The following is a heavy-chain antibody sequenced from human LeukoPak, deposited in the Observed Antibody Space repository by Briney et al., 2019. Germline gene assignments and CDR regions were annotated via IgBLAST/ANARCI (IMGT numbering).Heavy chain of an antibody. CDR1: GFTFDDYA. D-gene: IGHD6-19*01. J-gene: IGHJ5*02. CDR2: ISWNSGSI. Sequence: GRSLRLSCAASGFTFDDYAMHWVRQAPGKGLEWVSGISWNSGSIGYADSVKGRFTISRDNAKNSLYLQMNSLRAEDTAVYYCARPGIAVPGGFDPWGQGTLVTVSS. V-gene: IGHV3-9*01. CDR3: ARPGIAVPGGFDP.